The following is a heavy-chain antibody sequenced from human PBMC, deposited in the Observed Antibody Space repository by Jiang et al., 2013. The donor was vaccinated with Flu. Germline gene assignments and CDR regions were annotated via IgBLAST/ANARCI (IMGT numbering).Heavy chain of an antibody. D-gene: IGHD2-15*01. Sequence: VKPSQTLSLTCTVSGGSISSGDYYWSWIRQPPGKGLEWIGYIYYSGSTYYNPSLKSRVTISVDTSKNQFSLKLSSVTAADTAVYYCAREAFSGGSDYYYYYGMDVWGQGTTVTVSS. V-gene: IGHV4-30-4*01. CDR2: IYYSGST. CDR3: AREAFSGGSDYYYYYGMDV. J-gene: IGHJ6*02. CDR1: GGSISSGDYY.